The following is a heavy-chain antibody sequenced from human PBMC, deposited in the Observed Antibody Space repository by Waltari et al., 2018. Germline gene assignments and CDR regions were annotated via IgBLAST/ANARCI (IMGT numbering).Heavy chain of an antibody. V-gene: IGHV3-23*01. CDR2: ISDGGGII. CDR3: ARGSGVDY. J-gene: IGHJ4*02. D-gene: IGHD7-27*01. CDR1: GFTFSTYV. Sequence: EVQLLESGGGLVQPGGSLRLSCAASGFTFSTYVMNWVRQAPGKGLEWVSSISDGGGIINYADSVKGRFTISRDNSKNTVYLQMKSLRAEDMAVYYCARGSGVDYWGQGTLVTISS.